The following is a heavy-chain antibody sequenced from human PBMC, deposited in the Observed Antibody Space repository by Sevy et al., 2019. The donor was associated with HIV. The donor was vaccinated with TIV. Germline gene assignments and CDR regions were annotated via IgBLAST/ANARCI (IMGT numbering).Heavy chain of an antibody. D-gene: IGHD6-13*01. CDR1: GFTFSSYA. Sequence: GGSPRLSCAASGFTFSSYAMSWVRQAPGKGLEWVSAISGSGGSTYYADSVKGRFTISRDSSKNTLYLQMNSLRAEDTAVYYCAKAGGTGIAAAGQDYWGQGTLVTVSS. CDR3: AKAGGTGIAAAGQDY. V-gene: IGHV3-23*01. CDR2: ISGSGGST. J-gene: IGHJ4*02.